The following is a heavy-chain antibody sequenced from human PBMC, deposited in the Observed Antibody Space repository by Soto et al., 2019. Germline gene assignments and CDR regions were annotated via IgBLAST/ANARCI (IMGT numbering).Heavy chain of an antibody. CDR2: INSDGSST. V-gene: IGHV3-74*01. D-gene: IGHD1-26*01. CDR1: GFTFSSYW. Sequence: EVQLVESGGGLVQPGGSLRLSCAASGFTFSSYWMHWVRQAPGKGLVWVSRINSDGSSTSYADSVKGRFTISRDNAKKTLDLQMNSLRAEDTAVYYCATSGSYMGAFDYWGQGTLVTVSS. CDR3: ATSGSYMGAFDY. J-gene: IGHJ4*02.